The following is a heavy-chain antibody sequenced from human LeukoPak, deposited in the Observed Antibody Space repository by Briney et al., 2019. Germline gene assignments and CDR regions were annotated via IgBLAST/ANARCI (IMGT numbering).Heavy chain of an antibody. CDR1: GSTFSSYW. Sequence: PGGSLRLSCAASGSTFSSYWMHWVRQAPGKGLVWVSRINSDGSSTSYADSVKGRFTISRDNAKNTLYLQMNSLRAEDTAVYYCARDGATRTKKYYFDYWGQGTLVTVSS. D-gene: IGHD4-17*01. V-gene: IGHV3-74*01. J-gene: IGHJ4*02. CDR2: INSDGSST. CDR3: ARDGATRTKKYYFDY.